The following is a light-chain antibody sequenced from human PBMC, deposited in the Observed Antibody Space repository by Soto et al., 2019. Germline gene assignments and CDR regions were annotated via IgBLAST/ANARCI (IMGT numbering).Light chain of an antibody. CDR2: GAS. CDR1: QSVTSNY. Sequence: EIVLTQSPGTLSLSPGERATLSCRASQSVTSNYLAWYQQKPGQAPRLLIYGASSRATGIADRFSGSGSGTEFTLTISRLEPEDFAVYYCQQYGGSPPVTFGGGTKVEI. CDR3: QQYGGSPPVT. V-gene: IGKV3-20*01. J-gene: IGKJ4*01.